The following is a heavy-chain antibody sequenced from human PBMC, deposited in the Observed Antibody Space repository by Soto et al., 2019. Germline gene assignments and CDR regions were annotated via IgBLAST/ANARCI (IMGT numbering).Heavy chain of an antibody. V-gene: IGHV4-30-2*01. CDR2: IYPDGRT. Sequence: SLCLTCAVSGGSISSRGYAGAWIRLTPGKGLDWIGYIYPDGRTYYNPSLRSRVTMSVDMSRHQYSLNMSSVTAADTAFYYCARLVTGSVGSWFDPWGRGTLVTVYS. CDR1: GGSISSRGYA. CDR3: ARLVTGSVGSWFDP. D-gene: IGHD2-21*02. J-gene: IGHJ5*02.